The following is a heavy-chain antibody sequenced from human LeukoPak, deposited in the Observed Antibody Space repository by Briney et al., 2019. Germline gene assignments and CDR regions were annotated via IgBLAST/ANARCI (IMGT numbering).Heavy chain of an antibody. V-gene: IGHV3-33*01. CDR2: IWYDGSNK. Sequence: GGSLRLSCAASGFTFSSYGMHWVRQAPGKGLEWVAVIWYDGSNKYYADSVKGRLTISRDNSKNTLYLQMNSLRAEDTAVYYCARDNRGYSGYGSGDDAFDIWGQGTMVTVSS. CDR1: GFTFSSYG. D-gene: IGHD5-12*01. CDR3: ARDNRGYSGYGSGDDAFDI. J-gene: IGHJ3*02.